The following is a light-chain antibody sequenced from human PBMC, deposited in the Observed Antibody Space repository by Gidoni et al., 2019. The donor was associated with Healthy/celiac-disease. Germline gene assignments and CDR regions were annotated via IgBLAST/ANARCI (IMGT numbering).Light chain of an antibody. Sequence: QMDQSPSSLSASGGDKVTITCQANQDISNYLNWYQQKPGKAPKLLIYAASNLATGVPSRFSGSGSGTDFTFTISSLQPEDIATYYCQQYYNPPITFGQGTKLEIK. V-gene: IGKV1-33*01. CDR1: QDISNY. CDR2: AAS. CDR3: QQYYNPPIT. J-gene: IGKJ5*01.